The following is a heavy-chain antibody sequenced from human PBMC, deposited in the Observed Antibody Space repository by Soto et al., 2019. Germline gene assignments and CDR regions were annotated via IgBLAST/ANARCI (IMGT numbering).Heavy chain of an antibody. Sequence: GESLKISCQCSGYTFSNFWIGWVRQLPGKGLEWMGIIYPGDHETRYSPSFHGKVTISADKSINTAYLQWNSLEASDTAFYFCARCPRSSPYFRYWRQGALVTVS. CDR3: ARCPRSSPYFRY. V-gene: IGHV5-51*01. J-gene: IGHJ4*02. D-gene: IGHD6-13*01. CDR1: GYTFSNFW. CDR2: IYPGDHET.